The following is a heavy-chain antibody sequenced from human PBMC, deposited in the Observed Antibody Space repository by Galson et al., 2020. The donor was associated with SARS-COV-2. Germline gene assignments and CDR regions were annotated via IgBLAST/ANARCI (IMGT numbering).Heavy chain of an antibody. D-gene: IGHD6-13*01. CDR2: IIPLLGTT. CDR3: ARGPRPYMAAQPIDY. CDR1: GGTFNNYS. V-gene: IGHV1-69*13. J-gene: IGHJ4*02. Sequence: SVKVSCKASGGTFNNYSFNWLRQAPGQGLEWMGGIIPLLGTTTYAPRFQGRLMITADDSTNTAYMALSSLTSEDTALYYWARGPRPYMAAQPIDYWGQGTLVTVSS.